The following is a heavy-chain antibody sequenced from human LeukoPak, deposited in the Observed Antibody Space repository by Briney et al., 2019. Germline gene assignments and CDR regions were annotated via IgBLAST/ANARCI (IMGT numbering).Heavy chain of an antibody. D-gene: IGHD3-10*01. CDR3: ARDLWFGELFDY. J-gene: IGHJ4*02. V-gene: IGHV3-23*01. CDR1: GFTFSSYA. Sequence: GGSLRLSCAASGFTFSSYAMSWVRQTPGKGLEWVSVVSASGSSTYDADSVKGRFTISRDNSENTLYLQMNSLRAEDTAVYYCARDLWFGELFDYWGQGTLVTVSS. CDR2: VSASGSST.